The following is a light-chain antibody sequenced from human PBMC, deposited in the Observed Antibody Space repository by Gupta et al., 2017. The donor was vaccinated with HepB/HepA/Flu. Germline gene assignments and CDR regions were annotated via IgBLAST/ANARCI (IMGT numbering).Light chain of an antibody. CDR3: TKRNYRHII. Sequence: EFVLPQSPATLSLSPGERATLSCRASQSATSYLAWYQQKPRQAPRRLIKEASNRATGIPAMCSGGGSGTVVIPNTRGLEAEYLGVEDCTKRNYRHIIFCKEKRLE. CDR2: EAS. V-gene: IGKV3-11*01. J-gene: IGKJ5*01. CDR1: QSATSY.